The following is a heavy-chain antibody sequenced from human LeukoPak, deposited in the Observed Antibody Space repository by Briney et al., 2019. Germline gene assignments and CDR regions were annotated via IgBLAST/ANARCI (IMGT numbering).Heavy chain of an antibody. J-gene: IGHJ3*02. CDR3: ARGVTAIWGAFDI. Sequence: PSETLSLTCTVSGGSISSSSYYWGWIRQPPGKGLEWIGSIYYSGITYYNPSLKSRVTISVDTSKNQFSLKLSSVTAADTAVYYCARGVTAIWGAFDIWGQGTMVTVSS. V-gene: IGHV4-39*07. CDR1: GGSISSSSYY. D-gene: IGHD2-21*02. CDR2: IYYSGIT.